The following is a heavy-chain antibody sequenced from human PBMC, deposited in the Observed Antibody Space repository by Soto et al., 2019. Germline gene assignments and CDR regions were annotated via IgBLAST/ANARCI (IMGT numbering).Heavy chain of an antibody. CDR1: GYTLNEVA. D-gene: IGHD5-18*01. J-gene: IGHJ4*02. CDR3: AKDGYTYGSADF. V-gene: IGHV3-30*18. Sequence: QVQLVQSGAEVKKPGASVKVSCKVSGYTLNEVAMHWVRQAPGKGLEWVALISSDGSNKYYADSVKGRFTISRDNSKNTLYLQMNSLRAEDTAVYYCAKDGYTYGSADFWGQGTLVTVSS. CDR2: ISSDGSNK.